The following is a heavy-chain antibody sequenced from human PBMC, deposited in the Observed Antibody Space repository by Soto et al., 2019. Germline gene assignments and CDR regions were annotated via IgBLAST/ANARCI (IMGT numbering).Heavy chain of an antibody. V-gene: IGHV1-46*01. CDR3: ARDPNYYDFWAGSYYYHGLDV. D-gene: IGHD3-3*01. CDR1: GYTFTNYF. Sequence: QVQLVQSGAEVKKPGASVKVACKTSGYTFTNYFVHWVRQAPGQGLERQGAINPGSRNTNYALKFQGGFNMSRDTSTNTVYLELSSLRSEDTAVYSCARDPNYYDFWAGSYYYHGLDVWGQGTTFTVSS. CDR2: INPGSRNT. J-gene: IGHJ6*02.